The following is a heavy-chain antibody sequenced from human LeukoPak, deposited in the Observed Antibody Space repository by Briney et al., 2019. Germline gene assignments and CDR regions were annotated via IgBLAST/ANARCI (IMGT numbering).Heavy chain of an antibody. Sequence: GGSLRLSCAASGFTFGSYSMNWVRQAPGKGLEWVSSISSSSSTIYYADSVKGRFTISRDNAKNSLYLQMNSLRAEDTAVYYCARMEPYDILTGYSPFDYWGQGTLVAVSS. V-gene: IGHV3-48*04. CDR2: ISSSSSTI. D-gene: IGHD3-9*01. CDR1: GFTFGSYS. J-gene: IGHJ4*02. CDR3: ARMEPYDILTGYSPFDY.